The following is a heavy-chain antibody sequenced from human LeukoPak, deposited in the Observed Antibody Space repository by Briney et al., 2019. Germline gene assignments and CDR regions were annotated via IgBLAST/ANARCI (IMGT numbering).Heavy chain of an antibody. Sequence: ASVKVSCKASGYPFTSYESNWVRQAPGQGLEWVGWMNPNNDETGYEAKFQGRVAMTMNMSINTAYMELSGLRSEDTAVYYCARSDNTYWYYYYSLDVWGQGTTVTVSS. V-gene: IGHV1-8*01. J-gene: IGHJ6*02. CDR3: ARSDNTYWYYYYSLDV. CDR2: MNPNNDET. CDR1: GYPFTSYE. D-gene: IGHD2-8*02.